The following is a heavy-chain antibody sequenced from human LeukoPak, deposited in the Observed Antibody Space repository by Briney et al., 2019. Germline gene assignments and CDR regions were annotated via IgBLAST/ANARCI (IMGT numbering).Heavy chain of an antibody. Sequence: ASVKVSCKSSGYTFTSYDINWVRKATGQGLEWMGWMNPNSGNTGYAQKFQGRVTMTRNTSISTAYMELSSLRSEDTAVYYCARGESSGWYKVSYYYYGMDVWGQGTTVTVSS. D-gene: IGHD6-19*01. CDR2: MNPNSGNT. V-gene: IGHV1-8*01. J-gene: IGHJ6*02. CDR3: ARGESSGWYKVSYYYYGMDV. CDR1: GYTFTSYD.